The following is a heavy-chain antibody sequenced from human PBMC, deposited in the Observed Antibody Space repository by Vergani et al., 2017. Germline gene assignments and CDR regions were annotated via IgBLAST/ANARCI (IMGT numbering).Heavy chain of an antibody. Sequence: QVQLQESGPGLVKPSETLSLTCTVSGGSISSYYWSWIRQPPGKGLEWIGYIYYSGSTNYNPSLKSRVTISVDTSKNQFSLKLSSVTAADTAVYYCARVGSGYDHDAFDIWGQGTMVTVSS. D-gene: IGHD5-12*01. V-gene: IGHV4-59*12. CDR3: ARVGSGYDHDAFDI. CDR1: GGSISSYY. J-gene: IGHJ3*02. CDR2: IYYSGST.